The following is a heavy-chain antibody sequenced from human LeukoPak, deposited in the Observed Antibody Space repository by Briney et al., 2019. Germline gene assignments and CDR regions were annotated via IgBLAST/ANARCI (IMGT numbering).Heavy chain of an antibody. CDR3: ARDRVRGVIAYGMDV. J-gene: IGHJ6*02. V-gene: IGHV4-4*07. D-gene: IGHD3-10*01. Sequence: PSETLSLTCTVSGGSISSYYWSWIRQPAGKGLEWIGRIYTSGSTNYNPSLKSRVTMSVDTSKNQFSLKLSSVTAADTAVYYCARDRVRGVIAYGMDVWGQGTTVTVSS. CDR2: IYTSGST. CDR1: GGSISSYY.